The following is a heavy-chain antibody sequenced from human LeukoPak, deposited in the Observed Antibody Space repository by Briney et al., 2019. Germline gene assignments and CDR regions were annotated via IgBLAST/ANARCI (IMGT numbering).Heavy chain of an antibody. CDR1: GGSISSGDYY. Sequence: KPSETLSLTCTVSGGSISSGDYYWSWIRQPPGKGLEWIGYIYYSGSTYYNPSLKSRVTISVDTSKNQFSLKLSSVTAADTAVYYCARESGYSYGKTNDYWGQGTLVTVSS. J-gene: IGHJ4*02. V-gene: IGHV4-30-4*01. D-gene: IGHD5-18*01. CDR3: ARESGYSYGKTNDY. CDR2: IYYSGST.